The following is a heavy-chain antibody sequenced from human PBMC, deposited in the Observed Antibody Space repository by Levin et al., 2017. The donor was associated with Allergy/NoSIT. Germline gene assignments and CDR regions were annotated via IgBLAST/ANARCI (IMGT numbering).Heavy chain of an antibody. CDR1: GGSISSYY. CDR2: IYYSGST. V-gene: IGHV4-59*01. J-gene: IGHJ2*01. Sequence: SETLSLTCTVSGGSISSYYWSWIRQPPGKGLEWIGYIYYSGSTNYNPSLKSRATISVDTSKNQFSLKLSSVTAADTAVYYWARGYSTLDWYFDLWGRGTLVTVSS. D-gene: IGHD6-13*01. CDR3: ARGYSTLDWYFDL.